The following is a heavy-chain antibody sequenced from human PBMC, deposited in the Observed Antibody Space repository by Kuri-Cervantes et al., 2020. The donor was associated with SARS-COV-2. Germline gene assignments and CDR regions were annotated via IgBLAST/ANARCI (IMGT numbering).Heavy chain of an antibody. V-gene: IGHV4-59*01. CDR3: ARGGWSNDY. CDR1: GGSISSYY. Sequence: ESLKISCTVSGGSISSYYWSWIRQPPGKGLEWIGYIYYSGSTNYNPSLKSRVTISVDTSKDQIYLRLTSVTAADTAVYYCARGGWSNDYWGRGILVTVSS. CDR2: IYYSGST. J-gene: IGHJ4*02.